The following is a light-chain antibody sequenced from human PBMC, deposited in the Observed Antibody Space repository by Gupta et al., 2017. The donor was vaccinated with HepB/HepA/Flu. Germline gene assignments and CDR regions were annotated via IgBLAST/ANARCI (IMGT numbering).Light chain of an antibody. V-gene: IGKV1-33*01. CDR3: QQYDNRLPSS. Sequence: DIQMTQSPSSLSASVGDRVTITCQASQDISNYLNWYQQKPGKAPKLLIYDASNLETGVPSRFSGSGSGTDFTFTISSLQPEDIATYYCQQYDNRLPSSFGQGTRLEIK. CDR1: QDISNY. CDR2: DAS. J-gene: IGKJ5*01.